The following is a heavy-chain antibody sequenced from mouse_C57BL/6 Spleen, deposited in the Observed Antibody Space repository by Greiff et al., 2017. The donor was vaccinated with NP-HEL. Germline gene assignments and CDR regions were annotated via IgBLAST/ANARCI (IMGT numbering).Heavy chain of an antibody. CDR3: ARWDYGSSYRFAY. J-gene: IGHJ3*01. Sequence: QVQLQQPGAELVKPGASVKLSCKASGFTFTSYWMQWVQQRPGQGLEWIGELDHSDSYTNYNQKFKGKATFTVYTASGTAYMQLSILTSEDSAVYYCARWDYGSSYRFAYWGKGTLVTVSA. CDR2: LDHSDSYT. CDR1: GFTFTSYW. V-gene: IGHV1-50*01. D-gene: IGHD1-1*01.